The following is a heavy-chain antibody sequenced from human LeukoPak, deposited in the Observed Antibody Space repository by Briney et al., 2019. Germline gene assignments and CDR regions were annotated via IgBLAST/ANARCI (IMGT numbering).Heavy chain of an antibody. D-gene: IGHD6-19*01. Sequence: ASVKVSCKASGYTFTGYYMHWVRQAPGQGLEWMGWINPNSGGTNYAQKFRGWVTMTRDTSISTAYMELSRLRSDDTAVYYCARERVAVAGKGFDPWGQGTLVTVSS. V-gene: IGHV1-2*04. CDR1: GYTFTGYY. CDR2: INPNSGGT. J-gene: IGHJ5*02. CDR3: ARERVAVAGKGFDP.